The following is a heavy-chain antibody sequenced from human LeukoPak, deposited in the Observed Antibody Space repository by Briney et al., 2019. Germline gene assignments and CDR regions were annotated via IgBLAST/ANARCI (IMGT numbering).Heavy chain of an antibody. V-gene: IGHV3-33*01. J-gene: IGHJ4*02. Sequence: GRSLRLSCVASGFTFSSYGMHWLRQAPGKGLEWVAVIWYDGSKIYYADSVKGRFTISRDNSKNTLYLQMDSLRAEDTAVYHCARGYYISSSVFDYWGRGTLVTVSS. CDR2: IWYDGSKI. CDR3: ARGYYISSSVFDY. CDR1: GFTFSSYG. D-gene: IGHD6-6*01.